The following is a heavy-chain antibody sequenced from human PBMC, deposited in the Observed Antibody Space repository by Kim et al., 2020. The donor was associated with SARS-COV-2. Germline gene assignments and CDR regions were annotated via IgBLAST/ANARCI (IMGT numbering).Heavy chain of an antibody. CDR2: GST. CDR3: ARFGQRGDY. J-gene: IGHJ4*02. V-gene: IGHV4-34*01. Sequence: GSTNYNPSLKSRVTISVDTSKNQFSLKLSSVTAADTAVYYCARFGQRGDYWGQGTLVTVSS. D-gene: IGHD1-1*01.